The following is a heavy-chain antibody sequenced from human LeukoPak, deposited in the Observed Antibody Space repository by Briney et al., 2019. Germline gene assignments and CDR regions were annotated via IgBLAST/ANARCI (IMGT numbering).Heavy chain of an antibody. CDR2: ITGSGGYK. CDR3: AKDRELVCCPGARYYFDH. V-gene: IGHV3-23*01. D-gene: IGHD3-10*02. J-gene: IGHJ4*02. Sequence: RGGTETLFCAPSGFTFSSCGMSWARHAGGEGRECVSAITGSGGYKYYADSVKGPFTITRDNSKNTLYVQMNSLRDEDTAVYYCAKDRELVCCPGARYYFDHWGQGTLVTVSS. CDR1: GFTFSSCG.